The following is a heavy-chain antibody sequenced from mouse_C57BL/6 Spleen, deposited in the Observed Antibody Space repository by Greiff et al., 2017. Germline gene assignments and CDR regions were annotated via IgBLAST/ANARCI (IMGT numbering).Heavy chain of an antibody. V-gene: IGHV1-55*01. D-gene: IGHD2-5*01. J-gene: IGHJ4*01. Sequence: QVQLKQPGAELVKPGASVKMSCKASGYTFTSYWITWVKQRPGQGLEWIGDIYPGSGSTNYNEKFKSKATLTVDTSSSTAYMQLSSLTSEDSAVYYCARDSNAYAMDYWGQGTSVTVSS. CDR3: ARDSNAYAMDY. CDR1: GYTFTSYW. CDR2: IYPGSGST.